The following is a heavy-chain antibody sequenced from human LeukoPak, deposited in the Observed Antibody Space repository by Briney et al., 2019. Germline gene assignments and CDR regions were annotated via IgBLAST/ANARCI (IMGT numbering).Heavy chain of an antibody. V-gene: IGHV4-34*01. CDR1: GGSFRGYY. CDR2: INHSGST. CDR3: ARGGSGYSYGHIDY. J-gene: IGHJ4*02. D-gene: IGHD5-18*01. Sequence: SETLSLTCAVYGGSFRGYYWSWIRQPPAKGLEWSGEINHSGSTNYNPSLKSRVTISVDTSKNQFSLKLSSVTAADTAVYYCARGGSGYSYGHIDYRGQGTLVSVSS.